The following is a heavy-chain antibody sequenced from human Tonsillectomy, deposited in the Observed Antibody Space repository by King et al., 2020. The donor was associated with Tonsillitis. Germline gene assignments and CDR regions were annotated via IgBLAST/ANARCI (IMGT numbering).Heavy chain of an antibody. Sequence: EVQLVESGGGLVQPGGSLRLSCAASGFTFSSYWMHWVRQVPGKGLLWVSRIYTDGNTTNYADSVKGRFTISRDNAKNTLYLQMNSLRAEDTAVYYCARDLAGCSSASRSLDYWGQGTLVTVSS. J-gene: IGHJ4*02. CDR3: ARDLAGCSSASRSLDY. CDR1: GFTFSSYW. CDR2: IYTDGNTT. V-gene: IGHV3-74*01. D-gene: IGHD2-2*01.